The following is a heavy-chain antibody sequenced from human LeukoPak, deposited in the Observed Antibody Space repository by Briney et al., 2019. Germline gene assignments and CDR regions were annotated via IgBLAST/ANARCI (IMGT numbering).Heavy chain of an antibody. J-gene: IGHJ4*02. D-gene: IGHD6-13*01. CDR2: IYHSGST. CDR3: ARGSTSAAAASYFDY. Sequence: SGTLSLTCAVSGGSISSSNWWSWVRQPPGKGLEWIGEIYHSGSTNYNPSLKSRVTISVDKSKNQFSLKLSSVTAADTAVYYCARGSTSAAAASYFDYWGQGTLVTVSS. V-gene: IGHV4-4*02. CDR1: GGSISSSNW.